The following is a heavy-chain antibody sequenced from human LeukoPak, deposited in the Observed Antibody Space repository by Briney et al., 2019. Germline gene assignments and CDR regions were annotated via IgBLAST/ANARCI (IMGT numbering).Heavy chain of an antibody. D-gene: IGHD5-18*01. J-gene: IGHJ4*02. CDR3: ARGGLPNALDY. CDR2: VSGDGSYP. Sequence: GGSLRLSCAASGFTFSRHWMYWVRQPPGKGLVWVSQVSGDGSYPNYADSVKGRFTISRDNAKNTLYLQMNSLIAEDTAVYFCARGGLPNALDYWGQGTLVTVSS. V-gene: IGHV3-74*01. CDR1: GFTFSRHW.